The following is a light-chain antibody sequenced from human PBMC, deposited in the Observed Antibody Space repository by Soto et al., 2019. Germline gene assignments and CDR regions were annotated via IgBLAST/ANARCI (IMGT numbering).Light chain of an antibody. CDR2: EVT. J-gene: IGLJ3*02. CDR3: SSYAASNNFYFV. V-gene: IGLV2-8*01. Sequence: QSVLTQPPSASGSPGQSVTISCTGTSSDVGGYNYVSWYQQYPGRAPKLMIYEVTKRPSGVPDRFSGSKSGNTASLTVSGLRAEDEAEYYCSSYAASNNFYFVFGGGTKLTVL. CDR1: SSDVGGYNY.